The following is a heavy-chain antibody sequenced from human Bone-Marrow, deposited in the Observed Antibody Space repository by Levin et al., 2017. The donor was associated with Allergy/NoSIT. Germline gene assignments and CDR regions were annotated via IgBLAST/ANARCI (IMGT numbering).Heavy chain of an antibody. D-gene: IGHD2-21*01. CDR3: ANLESRIVVDDY. Sequence: GASVKVSCAASGFTFSSYAMSWVRQAPGKGLEWVSAISGSGGSTYYADSVKGRFTISRDNSKNTLYLQMNSLRAEDTAVYYCANLESRIVVDDYWGQGTLVTVSS. J-gene: IGHJ4*02. CDR1: GFTFSSYA. V-gene: IGHV3-23*01. CDR2: ISGSGGST.